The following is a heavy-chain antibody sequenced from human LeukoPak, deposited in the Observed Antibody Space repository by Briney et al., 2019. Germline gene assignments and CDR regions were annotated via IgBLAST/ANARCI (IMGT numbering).Heavy chain of an antibody. CDR3: AREDSAADDAFDI. CDR1: EFTFSSYW. D-gene: IGHD6-13*01. Sequence: PGGSLRLSCAASEFTFSSYWMSWVRQAPGKGLEWVASIKQDGSEKYYVDSVKGRFTISRDNAKNSLYLQMNSLRAEDTAVYYCAREDSAADDAFDIWGQGTMVTVSS. J-gene: IGHJ3*02. V-gene: IGHV3-7*03. CDR2: IKQDGSEK.